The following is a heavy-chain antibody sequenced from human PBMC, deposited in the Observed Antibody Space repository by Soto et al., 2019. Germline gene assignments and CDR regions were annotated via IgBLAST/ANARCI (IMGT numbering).Heavy chain of an antibody. V-gene: IGHV4-59*03. J-gene: IGHJ4*02. CDR2: IYYSGST. D-gene: IGHD2-15*01. CDR3: AGGWMAAFDN. CDR1: GDSIKTHY. Sequence: SETLSLTCNVSGDSIKTHYWSWIRQPPGKGLEWIGYIYYSGSTLYNPSLKRRVTISVDTAKNQFSLRLNSVTAADTAVYYCAGGWMAAFDNWGQGTLVTVSS.